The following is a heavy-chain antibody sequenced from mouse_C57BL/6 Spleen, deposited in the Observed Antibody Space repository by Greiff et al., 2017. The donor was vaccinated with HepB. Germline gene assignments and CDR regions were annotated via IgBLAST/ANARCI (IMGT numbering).Heavy chain of an antibody. J-gene: IGHJ4*01. D-gene: IGHD2-4*01. CDR3: ARRGLYYDYYVPLMDY. V-gene: IGHV1-82*01. CDR1: GYAFSSSW. CDR2: IYPGDGDT. Sequence: VQLQQSGPELVKPGASVKISCKASGYAFSSSWMNWVKQRPGKGLEWIGRIYPGDGDTNYNGKFKGKATLTADKSSSTAYMQLSSLTSEDSAVYFCARRGLYYDYYVPLMDYWGQGTSVTVSS.